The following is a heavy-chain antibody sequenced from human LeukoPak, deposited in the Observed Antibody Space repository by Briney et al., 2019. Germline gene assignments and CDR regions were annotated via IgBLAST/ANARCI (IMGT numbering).Heavy chain of an antibody. CDR1: GFTFDTYA. V-gene: IGHV3-30*04. Sequence: PGRSLRLSCAPSGFTFDTYAMHWVRQAPGKGLEWVALISYDGGNIYYAPSVQGRFTISRDNSPNILYLQMNSLRPAATAVYYCARDPPFGSGWSQNHFDHWGQGTLVTVSS. D-gene: IGHD6-19*01. CDR2: ISYDGGNI. CDR3: ARDPPFGSGWSQNHFDH. J-gene: IGHJ4*02.